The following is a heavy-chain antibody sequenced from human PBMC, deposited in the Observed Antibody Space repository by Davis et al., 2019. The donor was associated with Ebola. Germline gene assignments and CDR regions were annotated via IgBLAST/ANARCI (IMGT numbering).Heavy chain of an antibody. D-gene: IGHD2-15*01. V-gene: IGHV3-21*01. Sequence: GSLRLSCAASGFTFSTYSMSWVRQAPGKGLEWVSSISSSSSYIYYADSVKGRFTISRDNAKNSLYLQMNSLRAEDTAVYYCARGPSRGGSSNWFDPWGQGTLVTVSS. CDR2: ISSSSSYI. CDR1: GFTFSTYS. CDR3: ARGPSRGGSSNWFDP. J-gene: IGHJ5*02.